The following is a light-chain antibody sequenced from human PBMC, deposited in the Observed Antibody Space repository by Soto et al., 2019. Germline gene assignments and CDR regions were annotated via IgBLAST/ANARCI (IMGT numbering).Light chain of an antibody. CDR1: SSDVGGYNY. CDR2: EVS. V-gene: IGLV2-14*01. CDR3: SSYTSSSSYV. J-gene: IGLJ1*01. Sequence: QPASVSGSPGQSITISCTGTSSDVGGYNYVSWYQQHPGKAPKLMIYEVSNRPSGVSNRFSGSKSGNTASLTISGLQAEDEADYYCSSYTSSSSYVFGTGTKVTVL.